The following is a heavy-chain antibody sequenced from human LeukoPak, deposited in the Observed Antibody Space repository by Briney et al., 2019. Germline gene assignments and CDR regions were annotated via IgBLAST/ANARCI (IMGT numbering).Heavy chain of an antibody. CDR2: ISGSGGST. J-gene: IGHJ6*03. D-gene: IGHD3-3*01. CDR3: AKEGGFWSGYMDV. CDR1: GFTFSSYA. Sequence: GGSLRLSCAASGFTFSSYAMSWVRQAPGKGLEWVSAISGSGGSTYYADSVKGRFTIPRDNSKNTLYLQMNSLRAGDTAVYYCAKEGGFWSGYMDVWGKGTTVTVSS. V-gene: IGHV3-23*01.